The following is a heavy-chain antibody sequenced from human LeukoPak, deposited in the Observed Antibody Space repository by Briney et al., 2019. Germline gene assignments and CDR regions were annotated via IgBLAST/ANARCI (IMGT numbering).Heavy chain of an antibody. V-gene: IGHV3-30*18. CDR2: ISDDGSNK. CDR3: AKADYDILTGQIFDY. J-gene: IGHJ4*02. D-gene: IGHD3-9*01. CDR1: GFTFSSYD. Sequence: GRSLRLSCAASGFTFSSYDMHWVRQAPGKGLEWVAAISDDGSNKYYADSVKGRFTISRDNSKNTLYLQMNSLRAEDTAVYYCAKADYDILTGQIFDYWGQGTLVTVSS.